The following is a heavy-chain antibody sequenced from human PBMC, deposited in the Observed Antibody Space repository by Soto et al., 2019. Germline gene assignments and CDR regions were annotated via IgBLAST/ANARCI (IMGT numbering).Heavy chain of an antibody. CDR3: AREIVTTGEYYFDS. CDR2: INRDGSST. CDR1: GFTFSNYG. Sequence: GGSLRLSCAASGFTFSNYGLHWVRQAPGKGLVWVSRINRDGSSTSYADSVKGRVTISRDTAKNTLYLQMNSLRAEDTAVYYCAREIVTTGEYYFDSWGQGTLVTVSS. D-gene: IGHD1-1*01. J-gene: IGHJ4*02. V-gene: IGHV3-74*01.